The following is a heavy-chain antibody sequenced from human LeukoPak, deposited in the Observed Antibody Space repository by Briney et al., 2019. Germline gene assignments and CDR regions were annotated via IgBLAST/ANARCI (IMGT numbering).Heavy chain of an antibody. CDR2: ISYDGSNK. CDR1: GFTFSSYG. Sequence: GGSLRLSCAASGFTFSSYGMHWVRQAPGKGLEWVAVISYDGSNKYYADSVKGRFTISRDNSKNTLYLQMNSLRAEDTAVYYCAKDGIEGYSYGYVWGKGTTVTVSS. V-gene: IGHV3-30*18. D-gene: IGHD5-18*01. J-gene: IGHJ6*04. CDR3: AKDGIEGYSYGYV.